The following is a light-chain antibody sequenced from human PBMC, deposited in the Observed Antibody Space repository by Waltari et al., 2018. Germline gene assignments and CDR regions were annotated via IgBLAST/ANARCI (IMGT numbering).Light chain of an antibody. CDR2: DVS. Sequence: QSALTQPASVSGSPGQSITISCTGTSSDVGGYNYCSWYLQHPGKAPKLMIYDVSNRPSGVSNRFSGSKSGNTASLTISGLQAEDEADYYCSSYTTSSTLVFGGGTKLTVL. J-gene: IGLJ2*01. V-gene: IGLV2-14*03. CDR1: SSDVGGYNY. CDR3: SSYTTSSTLV.